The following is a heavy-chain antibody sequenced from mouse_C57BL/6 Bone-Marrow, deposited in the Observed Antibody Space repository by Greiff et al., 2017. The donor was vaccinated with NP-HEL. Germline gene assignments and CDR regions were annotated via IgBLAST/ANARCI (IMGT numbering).Heavy chain of an antibody. CDR1: GYTFTSYW. J-gene: IGHJ3*01. D-gene: IGHD1-1*01. Sequence: VQLHQPGAELVKPGASVKLSCKASGYTFTSYWMQWVKQRPGQGLEWIGEIDPSDSYTNYNQKFKGKATLTVDTSSSTAYMQLISLTSEDSAVYDCAREGTTVEFAYWGQGTLVTVSA. CDR3: AREGTTVEFAY. CDR2: IDPSDSYT. V-gene: IGHV1-50*01.